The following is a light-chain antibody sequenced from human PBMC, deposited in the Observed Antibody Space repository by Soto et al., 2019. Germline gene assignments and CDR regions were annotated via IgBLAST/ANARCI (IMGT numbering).Light chain of an antibody. CDR2: GNS. V-gene: IGLV1-40*01. Sequence: QSVLTQPPSVSEAPGQRVTISCTGSSSNIGAGYDVHWYQQLPGTAPKLLIYGNSNRPSGVPDRFSGSKSGTSASLAITGVQAEDEADYYCQSYHSSLSGWVFGGGTKLTVL. CDR1: SSNIGAGYD. J-gene: IGLJ3*02. CDR3: QSYHSSLSGWV.